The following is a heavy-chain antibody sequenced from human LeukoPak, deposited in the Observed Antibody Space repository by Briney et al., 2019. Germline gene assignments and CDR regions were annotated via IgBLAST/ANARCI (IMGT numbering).Heavy chain of an antibody. CDR2: ISGGGENT. J-gene: IGHJ1*01. Sequence: PGGSLRLSCATSGFSFDDYAMHWVRHVPGKGLEWVSLISGGGENTFYADSVKGRFTVSRDNTKNSLYLQMNSLRTEDTALYYCAKGAIVAVTAFWHWSQGTLVTVSS. D-gene: IGHD2-21*02. CDR1: GFSFDDYA. V-gene: IGHV3-43*02. CDR3: AKGAIVAVTAFWH.